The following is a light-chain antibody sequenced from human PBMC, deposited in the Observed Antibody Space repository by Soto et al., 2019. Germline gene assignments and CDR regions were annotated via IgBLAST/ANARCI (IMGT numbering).Light chain of an antibody. V-gene: IGKV3-20*01. CDR3: HQYGTAPLT. CDR1: QSVAANY. CDR2: GAS. Sequence: EVLLTQSPGTLSLPPGARAALSGRASQSVAANYLAWYQQKRGQAPRLLIYGASSRATGIPDRFSGSGSGTDFTLTISRLEPEDFSVYYCHQYGTAPLTFGPGTKVDIK. J-gene: IGKJ3*01.